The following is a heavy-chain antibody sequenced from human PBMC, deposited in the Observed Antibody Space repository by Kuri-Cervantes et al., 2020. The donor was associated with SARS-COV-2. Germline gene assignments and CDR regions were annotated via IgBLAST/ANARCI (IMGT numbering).Heavy chain of an antibody. J-gene: IGHJ4*02. CDR1: GFTFSSYA. Sequence: GGSLRLSCAASGFTFSSYAMHWVRQASGKGLEWVGRTRGKANNYATAYVAPVKGRFTISRDDTKNMAYLQMNSLKTEDTAVYYCTTLIDYWGQGTLVTVSS. V-gene: IGHV3-73*01. CDR3: TTLIDY. CDR2: TRGKANNYAT.